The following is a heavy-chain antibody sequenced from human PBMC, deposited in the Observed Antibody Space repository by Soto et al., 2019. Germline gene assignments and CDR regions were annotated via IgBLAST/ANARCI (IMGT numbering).Heavy chain of an antibody. CDR1: GFTFSSYA. V-gene: IGHV3-23*01. J-gene: IGHJ1*01. CDR2: ISGSGGST. D-gene: IGHD6-6*01. CDR3: AKAPLYRSSSPRRAEYFQH. Sequence: GGSLRLSCAASGFTFSSYAMSWVRQAPGKGLEWVSAISGSGGSTYYADSVKGRFTISRDNSKNTLYLQMNSLRAEDTAVYYCAKAPLYRSSSPRRAEYFQHWGQGTLVTVSS.